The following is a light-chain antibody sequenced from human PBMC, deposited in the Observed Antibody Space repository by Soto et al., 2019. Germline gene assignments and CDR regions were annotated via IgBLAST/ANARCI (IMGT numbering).Light chain of an antibody. CDR1: QSVSSAY. CDR2: GTS. V-gene: IGKV3-20*01. J-gene: IGKJ1*01. CDR3: QQYATSRWT. Sequence: EIVLTQSPGTLSLSPGERATLSCRASQSVSSAYSAWYQQKPGQTPRLLIYGTSTRATGVPGRFSGSGSGTDFTLTISRLEPEDFAVYYCQQYATSRWTFGPGTKVEI.